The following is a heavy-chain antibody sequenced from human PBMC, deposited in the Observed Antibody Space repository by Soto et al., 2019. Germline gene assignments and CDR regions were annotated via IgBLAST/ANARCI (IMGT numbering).Heavy chain of an antibody. J-gene: IGHJ5*02. CDR1: GYTFTSYY. CDR2: INPSGGST. V-gene: IGHV1-46*01. Sequence: ASVKVSCKASGYTFTSYYMHWVRQAPGQGLEWMGIINPSGGSTSYAQKFQGRVTMTRDTSTSTVYMELSSPRSEDTAVYYCARDGTHILEWLLRNRYNWFDPWGQGTLVTVSS. CDR3: ARDGTHILEWLLRNRYNWFDP. D-gene: IGHD3-3*01.